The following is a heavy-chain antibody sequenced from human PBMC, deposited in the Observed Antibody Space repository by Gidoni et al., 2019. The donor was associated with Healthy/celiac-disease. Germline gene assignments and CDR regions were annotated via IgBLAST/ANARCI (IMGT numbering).Heavy chain of an antibody. CDR3: ARGWGPSGGTFYYFYYGMDV. CDR1: GYTFTSYY. CDR2: INPTGSST. D-gene: IGHD6-25*01. J-gene: IGHJ6*02. V-gene: IGHV1-46*01. Sequence: QVQLVQSGAEVKTPGASVKLSCKASGYTFTSYYMHWVRQAPGQGLEWMGIINPTGSSTTYAQKFQGRVTLTRDTSTSTVYMELSSLRSEDTAVYYCARGWGPSGGTFYYFYYGMDVWGQGTTVTVS.